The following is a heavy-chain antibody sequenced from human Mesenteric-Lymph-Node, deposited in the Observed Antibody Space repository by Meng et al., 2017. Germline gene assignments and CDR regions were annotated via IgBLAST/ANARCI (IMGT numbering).Heavy chain of an antibody. CDR3: ARQWGTGYCSSTSCYRFDP. D-gene: IGHD2-2*02. CDR1: GYTFTSYG. V-gene: IGHV1-18*01. Sequence: ASVKVSCKASGYTFTSYGITWVRQAPGEGLEWMGWISAYNGNTKYAQKLQGRVTMTTDTSTSTAYMELSRLRSDDTAVYYCARQWGTGYCSSTSCYRFDPWGQGTLVTVSS. J-gene: IGHJ5*02. CDR2: ISAYNGNT.